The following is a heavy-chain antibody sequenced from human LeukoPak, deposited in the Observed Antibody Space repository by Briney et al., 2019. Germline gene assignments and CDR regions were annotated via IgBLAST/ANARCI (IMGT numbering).Heavy chain of an antibody. CDR2: IYYSGST. V-gene: IGHV4-31*03. Sequence: PSETLSLTCTVSGGSISSGGYYWSWIRQHPGKGLVWIGYIYYSGSTYYNPSLKSRVTISVDTSKNQFSLKLSSVTAADTAVYYCASISDSSGYYFDYWGQGTLVTVSS. CDR1: GGSISSGGYY. D-gene: IGHD3-22*01. J-gene: IGHJ4*02. CDR3: ASISDSSGYYFDY.